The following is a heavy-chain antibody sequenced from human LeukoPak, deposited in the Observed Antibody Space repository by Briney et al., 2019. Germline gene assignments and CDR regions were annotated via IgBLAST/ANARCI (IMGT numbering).Heavy chain of an antibody. CDR2: IYYSGST. J-gene: IGHJ6*03. CDR3: AREGGQWPAYYYYMDV. CDR1: DGSLGTYY. V-gene: IGHV4-4*07. D-gene: IGHD6-19*01. Sequence: PSETLSLTCTVSDGSLGTYYWSWIRQPAGKGLEWIGRIYYSGSTDYSPSLRSRVTMSVDTSKNQFSLRLTSVTAAGTAIYYCAREGGQWPAYYYYMDVWGKGTTVTVPS.